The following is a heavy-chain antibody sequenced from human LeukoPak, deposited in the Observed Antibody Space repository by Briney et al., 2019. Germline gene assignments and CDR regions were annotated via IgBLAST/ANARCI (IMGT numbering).Heavy chain of an antibody. Sequence: GGSLRLSCAASGFTFSDYSMNWVRQAPGKGLEWVSYISGVSTTIYYADSVKGRFTISRDNAKNSLYLQMNSLRAEDTAVYYCAREERIVGAAFDYWGQGTLVTVSS. J-gene: IGHJ4*02. CDR1: GFTFSDYS. CDR2: ISGVSTTI. D-gene: IGHD1-26*01. CDR3: AREERIVGAAFDY. V-gene: IGHV3-48*04.